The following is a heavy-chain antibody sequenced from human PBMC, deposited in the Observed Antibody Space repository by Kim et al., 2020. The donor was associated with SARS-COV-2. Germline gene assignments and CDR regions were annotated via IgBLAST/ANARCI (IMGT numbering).Heavy chain of an antibody. CDR3: ARARPVASGYSGY. Sequence: SETLSLTCAVSGGSISSYYWSWIRQPPGQGLEWIWDINNSDSTNYNSSLKSRVTISVDTSKNQFSLTLSPVSAAAAAVAYCARARPVASGYSGYWGQGTL. V-gene: IGHV4-59*12. CDR1: GGSISSYY. J-gene: IGHJ1*01. D-gene: IGHD2-21*01. CDR2: INNSDST.